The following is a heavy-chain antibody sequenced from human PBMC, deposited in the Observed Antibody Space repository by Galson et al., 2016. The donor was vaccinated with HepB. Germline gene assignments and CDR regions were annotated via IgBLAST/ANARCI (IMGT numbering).Heavy chain of an antibody. V-gene: IGHV3-21*01. CDR1: GFIFSTYS. J-gene: IGHJ3*02. Sequence: SLRLSCAASGFIFSTYSMNWVRQAPGKGLGWVSSISSGRAYRYYADSVKGRFTISRDNAKKSLYLQMNSLRAEDTAVYYCARMRYSSGWLDGFDIWGQGTMVTVSS. D-gene: IGHD6-19*01. CDR2: ISSGRAYR. CDR3: ARMRYSSGWLDGFDI.